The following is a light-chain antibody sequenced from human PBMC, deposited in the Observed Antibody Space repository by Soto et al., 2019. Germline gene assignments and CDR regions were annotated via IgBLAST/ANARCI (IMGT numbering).Light chain of an antibody. CDR1: QTISSW. Sequence: DIQMTQSPSTLSGSVGDRVTITCRASQTISSWLAWYQQKPGKAPKLLIYKASTLKSGVPSRFSASGSGTEFTLTIGSLQPDDFATYYCQHYNSYSEAFGQGTKVDIK. V-gene: IGKV1-5*03. J-gene: IGKJ1*01. CDR2: KAS. CDR3: QHYNSYSEA.